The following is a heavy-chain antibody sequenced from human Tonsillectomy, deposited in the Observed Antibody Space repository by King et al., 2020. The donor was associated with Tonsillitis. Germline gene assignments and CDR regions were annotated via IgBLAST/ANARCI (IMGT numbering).Heavy chain of an antibody. Sequence: QLVQSGAEVKKPGESLKISCKGSGYSFNTYRIGWVRQMPGKGLEWMGIIYPGDSDTRYSPSFEGQVTISADKSNSTAYLQWSSLKASDTAMYYCARQGGMYYSNNNYYYYDMDVWGKGTTVTVSS. CDR3: ARQGGMYYSNNNYYYYDMDV. V-gene: IGHV5-51*01. CDR2: IYPGDSDT. D-gene: IGHD4-11*01. J-gene: IGHJ6*03. CDR1: GYSFNTYR.